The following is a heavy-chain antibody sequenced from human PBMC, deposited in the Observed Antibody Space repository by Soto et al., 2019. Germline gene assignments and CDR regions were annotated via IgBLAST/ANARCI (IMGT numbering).Heavy chain of an antibody. Sequence: GSLRLSCAASGFTFSSFGMTWVRQAPGKGLEWVASIGGNGGDTYYADSVKGRFTISRDNSKNTLFLQMDSLRAEDTAVHYCAKIVSLMGLDYWGQGILVPVSS. CDR2: IGGNGGDT. D-gene: IGHD2-8*01. V-gene: IGHV3-23*01. CDR3: AKIVSLMGLDY. CDR1: GFTFSSFG. J-gene: IGHJ4*02.